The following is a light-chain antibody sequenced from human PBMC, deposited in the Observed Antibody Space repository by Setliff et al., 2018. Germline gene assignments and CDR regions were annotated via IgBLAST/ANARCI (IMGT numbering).Light chain of an antibody. CDR2: DVS. CDR3: SSYSTRTSLDV. J-gene: IGLJ1*01. Sequence: QSVLTQPASVSGSPGQSITIYCIGSSSDIGAYDYVAWYQQHPGKAPKLMIYDVSHRPSGVSHRFSASKSGNTASLTISGLRVEDEADYYCSSYSTRTSLDVFGTGTRSPS. V-gene: IGLV2-14*03. CDR1: SSDIGAYDY.